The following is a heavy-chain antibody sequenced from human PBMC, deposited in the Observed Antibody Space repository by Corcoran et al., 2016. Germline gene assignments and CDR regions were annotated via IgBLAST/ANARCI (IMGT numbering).Heavy chain of an antibody. CDR3: ARVAAGDYYGMDV. CDR1: GFTFSRAW. J-gene: IGHJ6*02. D-gene: IGHD2-15*01. V-gene: IGHV3-15*07. Sequence: EVQVVESGGGLVKPGGSLRLSCAASGFTFSRAWMNWVRQSPGEGLEWVGRIKSKSDGGATDYAAPVKGRFTISRDDSKNTLYLQMDSLETEETAVYYCARVAAGDYYGMDVWGQGTTVTVSS. CDR2: IKSKSDGGAT.